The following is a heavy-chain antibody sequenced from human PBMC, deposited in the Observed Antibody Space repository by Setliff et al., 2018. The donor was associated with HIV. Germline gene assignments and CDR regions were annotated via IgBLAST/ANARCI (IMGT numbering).Heavy chain of an antibody. CDR1: SGYY. D-gene: IGHD5-12*01. V-gene: IGHV3-48*03. CDR2: ISSSGSSI. J-gene: IGHJ4*02. CDR3: HSGYDTEEQSYFDY. Sequence: SGYYWAWVRQAPGKGLEWISYISSSGSSIYYGDSVKDRFTISRDNAKNTLYLQMNSLRAEDTGVYYCHSGYDTEEQSYFDYWGQGALVTVSS.